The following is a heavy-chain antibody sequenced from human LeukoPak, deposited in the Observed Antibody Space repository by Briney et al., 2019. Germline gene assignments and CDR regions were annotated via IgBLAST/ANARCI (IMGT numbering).Heavy chain of an antibody. J-gene: IGHJ4*02. D-gene: IGHD3-22*01. V-gene: IGHV4-4*07. Sequence: SETLSLTCTVSGGSISSYYWSWIRQPAGKGLEWIGRIYTSGSTNYNPSLKSRVTMSVDTSKNQFYLKLSSVTAADTAVYYCARLGNYYDSSGYFDYWGQGTLVTVSS. CDR2: IYTSGST. CDR1: GGSISSYY. CDR3: ARLGNYYDSSGYFDY.